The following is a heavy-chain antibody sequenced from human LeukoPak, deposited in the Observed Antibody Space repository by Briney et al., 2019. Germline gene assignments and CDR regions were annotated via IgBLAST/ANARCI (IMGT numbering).Heavy chain of an antibody. J-gene: IGHJ3*02. CDR1: VFTFSSYS. V-gene: IGHV3-21*01. CDR2: ISSSSSYI. Sequence: GGSLRLSCAASVFTFSSYSMNWVRQAPGKGLEWVSSISSSSSYIYYADSVKGRFTISRDNAKNSLYLQMNSLRAEDTAVYYCARDGITMIVPRAFDIWGQGTMVTVSS. D-gene: IGHD3-22*01. CDR3: ARDGITMIVPRAFDI.